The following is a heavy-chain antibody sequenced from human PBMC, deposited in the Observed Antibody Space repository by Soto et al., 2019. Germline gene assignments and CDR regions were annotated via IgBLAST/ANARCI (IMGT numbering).Heavy chain of an antibody. D-gene: IGHD5-18*01. CDR1: GFTFRRYG. J-gene: IGHJ6*03. Sequence: QVQLVESGGGVVQPGRSLRLSCAASGFTFRRYGMHWVRQAPGKGLEWVAVISYDGSNKYYADSVQGRFTISRDNTKNTLYLQMNRLRAEDTAVYYCAKDRADDVWLWAYYYYYMDVWGNGTTVTVSS. CDR2: ISYDGSNK. CDR3: AKDRADDVWLWAYYYYYMDV. V-gene: IGHV3-30*18.